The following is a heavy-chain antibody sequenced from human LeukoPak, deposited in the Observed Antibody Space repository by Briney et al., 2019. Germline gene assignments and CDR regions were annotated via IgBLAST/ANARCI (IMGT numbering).Heavy chain of an antibody. Sequence: ASVKVSCKASGYTFTSYGISWVRQAPGQGLEWMGWISAYNGNTNYAQKLQGRVTMTTDTSTSTAYMELRSLRSDDTAVYYCARDIGAAAGIYYYYYGMDVWGQGTTVTVSS. J-gene: IGHJ6*02. CDR1: GYTFTSYG. D-gene: IGHD6-13*01. CDR3: ARDIGAAAGIYYYYYGMDV. CDR2: ISAYNGNT. V-gene: IGHV1-18*01.